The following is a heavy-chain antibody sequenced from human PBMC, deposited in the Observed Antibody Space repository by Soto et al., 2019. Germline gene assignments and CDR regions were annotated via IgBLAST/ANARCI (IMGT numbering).Heavy chain of an antibody. CDR2: IYYSGST. D-gene: IGHD6-13*01. Sequence: SETLSLTCTVSGGSISSYYWSWIRQPAGKGLEWIGYIYYSGSTNYNPSLKSRVTISVDTSKNQFSLKLSSVTAADTAVYYCARDRRSWYLGYWFDPWGQGTLVTVS. CDR3: ARDRRSWYLGYWFDP. CDR1: GGSISSYY. J-gene: IGHJ5*02. V-gene: IGHV4-59*01.